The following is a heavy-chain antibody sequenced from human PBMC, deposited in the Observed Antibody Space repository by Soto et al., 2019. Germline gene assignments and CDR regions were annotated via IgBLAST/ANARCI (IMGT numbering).Heavy chain of an antibody. V-gene: IGHV5-51*01. CDR2: IYPGDSDT. J-gene: IGHJ4*02. D-gene: IGHD3-3*01. CDR3: ARAVESLEWLSPVDY. CDR1: GYSFTSYW. Sequence: GESLKISCKGSGYSFTSYWIGWVRQMPGKGLEWMGIIYPGDSDTRYSPSFQGQVTISADKSISTAYLQWSSLKASDTAMYYCARAVESLEWLSPVDYWGQGTLVTVSS.